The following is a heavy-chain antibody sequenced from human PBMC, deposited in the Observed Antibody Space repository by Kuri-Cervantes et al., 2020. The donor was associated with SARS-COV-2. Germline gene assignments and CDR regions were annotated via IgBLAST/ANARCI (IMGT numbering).Heavy chain of an antibody. CDR3: ARAGYSSGWYPPNWFDP. CDR2: IKQDGSEK. Sequence: GESLKISCAASGFTFSSYWMGWVRQAPGKRLEWVANIKQDGSEKYYVDSVKGRFTVSRDNAKNSLYLQMNSLRAEDTAVYYCARAGYSSGWYPPNWFDPWGQGTLVTVSS. D-gene: IGHD6-19*01. J-gene: IGHJ5*02. V-gene: IGHV3-7*04. CDR1: GFTFSSYW.